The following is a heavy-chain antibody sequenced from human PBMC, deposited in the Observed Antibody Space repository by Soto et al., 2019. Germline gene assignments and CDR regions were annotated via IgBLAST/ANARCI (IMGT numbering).Heavy chain of an antibody. CDR2: IYYNGNT. D-gene: IGHD4-17*01. V-gene: IGHV4-30-4*08. Sequence: PSETLSLTCSVSGGSITNDDYYWTWIRQPPGEGLEWIGHIYYNGNTYYNPSLKSRLTLSLDTSQNQFSLHLTSVIAADSASYFCARATTVTSSFFYYGLGVWGQGTTVTVSS. J-gene: IGHJ6*02. CDR1: GGSITNDDYY. CDR3: ARATTVTSSFFYYGLGV.